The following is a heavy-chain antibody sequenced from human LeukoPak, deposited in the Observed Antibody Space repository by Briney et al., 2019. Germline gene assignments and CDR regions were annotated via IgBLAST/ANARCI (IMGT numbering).Heavy chain of an antibody. Sequence: GASVKVSCKASGYTFNSYYMHWVRQAPGQGLEWMGIINPSDDSTRYAQKFQGRVTMTKDTSTSTAYMELRSLRSDDTAVYYCAREGGDTYYYDSSGPQSVAFDIWGQGTMVTVSS. CDR3: AREGGDTYYYDSSGPQSVAFDI. CDR1: GYTFNSYY. J-gene: IGHJ3*02. D-gene: IGHD3-22*01. CDR2: INPSDDST. V-gene: IGHV1-46*02.